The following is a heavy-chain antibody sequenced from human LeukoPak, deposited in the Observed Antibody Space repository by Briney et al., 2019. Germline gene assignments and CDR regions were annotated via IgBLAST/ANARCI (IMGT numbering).Heavy chain of an antibody. CDR2: IYYSGST. J-gene: IGHJ6*03. CDR3: ARRTWIQLWTTQPGSGYYYYYMDV. CDR1: GGSFSSYY. V-gene: IGHV4-59*01. Sequence: SETLSLTCAVYGGSFSSYYWSWIRQPPGKGLEWIGYIYYSGSTNYNPSLKSRVTISVDTSKNQFSLKLSSVTAADTAVYYCARRTWIQLWTTQPGSGYYYYYMDVWGKGTTVTISS. D-gene: IGHD5-18*01.